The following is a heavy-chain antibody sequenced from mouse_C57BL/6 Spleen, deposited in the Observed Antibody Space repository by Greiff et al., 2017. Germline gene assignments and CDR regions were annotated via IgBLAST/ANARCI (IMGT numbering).Heavy chain of an antibody. CDR1: GFTFSDYY. CDR3: ARDLNPMNWGEGHWYFDV. D-gene: IGHD4-1*01. Sequence: EVKLVESEGGLVQPGSSMKLSCTASGFTFSDYYMAWVRQVPEKGLEWVANINYDGSSTYYLDSLKSRFIISRDNAKNILYLQMSSLKSEDTATYDCARDLNPMNWGEGHWYFDVWGTGTTVTVSS. J-gene: IGHJ1*03. CDR2: INYDGSST. V-gene: IGHV5-16*01.